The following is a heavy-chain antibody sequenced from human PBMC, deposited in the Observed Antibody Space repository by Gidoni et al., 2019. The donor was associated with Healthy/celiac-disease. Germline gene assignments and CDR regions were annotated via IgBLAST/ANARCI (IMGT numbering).Heavy chain of an antibody. D-gene: IGHD3-3*01. CDR1: GGSISSSSYY. CDR2: IYYSGSN. J-gene: IGHJ6*02. CDR3: ARLQESITIFGNPYGMDV. Sequence: QLQLQESGPGLVKPSETLSLTCTVSGGSISSSSYYWGWLRQPPGKGLGCIGSIYYSGSNYYNPSLKSRVTISVDTSKNQFSLKLSSVTAADTAVYYCARLQESITIFGNPYGMDVWGQGTTVTVSS. V-gene: IGHV4-39*01.